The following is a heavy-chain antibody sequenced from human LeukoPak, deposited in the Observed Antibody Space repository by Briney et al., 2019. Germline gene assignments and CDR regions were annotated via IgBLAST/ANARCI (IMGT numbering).Heavy chain of an antibody. V-gene: IGHV3-53*01. D-gene: IGHD1-26*01. CDR2: IYSGGST. CDR3: ARASAHSAFNAFDI. J-gene: IGHJ3*02. Sequence: GGSLRLSCAASGFTVSSNYMSWVRQAPGKGLEWVSVIYSGGSTYYADSVKGRFTISTDNSKNTLYLQMNSLRAEDTAVYYCARASAHSAFNAFDIWGQGTMVTVSS. CDR1: GFTVSSNY.